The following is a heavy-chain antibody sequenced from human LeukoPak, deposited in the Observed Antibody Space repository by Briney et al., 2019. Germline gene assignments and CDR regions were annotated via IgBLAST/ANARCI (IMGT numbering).Heavy chain of an antibody. CDR2: IYHSGST. V-gene: IGHV4-38-2*02. CDR1: GYSISSGYY. D-gene: IGHD1-26*01. Sequence: SETLSLTCTVSGYSISSGYYWGWIRQPPGKGLEWIGSIYHSGSTYYNPSLKSRVTISVDTSKNQFSLKLSSVTAADTAVYYCARDPYEWELPLDYWGQGTLVTVSS. CDR3: ARDPYEWELPLDY. J-gene: IGHJ4*02.